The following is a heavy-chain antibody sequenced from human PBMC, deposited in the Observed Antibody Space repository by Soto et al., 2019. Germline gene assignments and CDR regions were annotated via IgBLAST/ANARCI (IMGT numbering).Heavy chain of an antibody. V-gene: IGHV3-11*01. D-gene: IGHD3-10*01. Sequence: QVQLVESGGGLVKPGGSLRLSCAASGFTFSDYYMSWIRQAPGKGLEWVSYISSSGSTIYYADSVKGRFTISRDNAKNSLYVKMNGLRAEDTAVYYCARTMVRGVMTLQPYYYMDVWGKGTTVTVPS. J-gene: IGHJ6*03. CDR2: ISSSGSTI. CDR3: ARTMVRGVMTLQPYYYMDV. CDR1: GFTFSDYY.